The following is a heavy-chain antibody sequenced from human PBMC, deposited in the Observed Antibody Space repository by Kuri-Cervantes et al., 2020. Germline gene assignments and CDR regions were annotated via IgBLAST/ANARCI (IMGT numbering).Heavy chain of an antibody. CDR1: GFTFSSYW. D-gene: IGHD3-16*02. J-gene: IGHJ4*02. Sequence: GESLKISCAASGFTFSSYWMHWVRQAPGKGLVWVSRINSDGSSTSYADSVKGRFTISRDNAKNSLYLQMNSLRAEDTAVYYCARWFSFSFDYWGQGTLVTVSS. CDR3: ARWFSFSFDY. V-gene: IGHV3-74*01. CDR2: INSDGSST.